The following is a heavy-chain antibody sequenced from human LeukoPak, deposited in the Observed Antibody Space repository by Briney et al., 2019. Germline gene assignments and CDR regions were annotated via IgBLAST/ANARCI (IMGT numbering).Heavy chain of an antibody. Sequence: PGGSLRLSCADSGFTFSRFGMNWVRQAPGKGLEWVSYISSSSSTIYYADSVKGRFTISRDNAKNSLYLQMNNLRAEDTAVYYCAELGITMIGGVWGKGTTVTISS. CDR2: ISSSSSTI. CDR3: AELGITMIGGV. J-gene: IGHJ6*04. D-gene: IGHD3-10*02. V-gene: IGHV3-48*04. CDR1: GFTFSRFG.